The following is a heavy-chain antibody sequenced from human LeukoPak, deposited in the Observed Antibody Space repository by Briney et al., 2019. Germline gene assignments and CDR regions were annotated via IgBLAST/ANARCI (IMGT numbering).Heavy chain of an antibody. V-gene: IGHV3-53*01. CDR2: IYSGGST. J-gene: IGHJ3*01. CDR3: AREDRGTDV. D-gene: IGHD3-16*01. CDR1: GFTVSSNY. Sequence: PGGSLRLSCAASGFTVSSNYMSWVRQAPGKGLEWVSIIYSGGSTFYADSVKGRFTISRDNSKNTLYLQMNNLRVEDTAVYYCAREDRGTDVWGQGTLVTVSS.